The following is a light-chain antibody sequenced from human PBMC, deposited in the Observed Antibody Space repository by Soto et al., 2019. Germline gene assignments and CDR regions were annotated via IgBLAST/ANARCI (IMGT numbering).Light chain of an antibody. CDR2: GAS. CDR3: QQYGTSPYT. J-gene: IGKJ2*01. V-gene: IGKV3-20*01. CDR1: QSVSNSY. Sequence: EIVLTQSPGTLSLSPGERVTLSCRASQSVSNSYLAWHQQKPGQAPRLLIYGASSRPTGIPDRFSGSGSGTAFTLTISRLETADSAVDYCQQYGTSPYTFGQGTKLEI.